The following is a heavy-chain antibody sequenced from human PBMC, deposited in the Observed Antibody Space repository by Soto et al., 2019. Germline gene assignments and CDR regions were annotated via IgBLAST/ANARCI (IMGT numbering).Heavy chain of an antibody. Sequence: QLQLQESGPGLVKPSETLSLTCTVSGGSISSSSYYWGWIRQPPGKGLEWIGSIYYSGSTYYNPSLKSRVTISVDTSKNQFSLKLSSVTAADTAVYHCARAVAGNDAFDICGHGTMVTVSS. CDR3: ARAVAGNDAFDI. V-gene: IGHV4-39*01. D-gene: IGHD6-19*01. CDR2: IYYSGST. J-gene: IGHJ3*02. CDR1: GGSISSSSYY.